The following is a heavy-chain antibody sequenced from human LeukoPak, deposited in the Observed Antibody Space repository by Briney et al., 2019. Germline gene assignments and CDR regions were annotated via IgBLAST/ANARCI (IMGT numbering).Heavy chain of an antibody. D-gene: IGHD6-13*01. CDR1: GNTFTNYG. CDR2: ISAYNGNT. V-gene: IGHV1-18*01. CDR3: ALKGEEDNSSSWSYYFDY. J-gene: IGHJ4*02. Sequence: ASVKVSCKASGNTFTNYGFSWVRQAPGQGLEWMGWISAYNGNTNYTQKLQGRVTMTTDAPTSTAYMELRSLRSDDTAVYYCALKGEEDNSSSWSYYFDYWGQGTLVTVSS.